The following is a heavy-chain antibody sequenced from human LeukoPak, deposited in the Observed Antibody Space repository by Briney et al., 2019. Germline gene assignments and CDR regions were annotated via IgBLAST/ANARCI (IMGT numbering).Heavy chain of an antibody. V-gene: IGHV3-66*01. CDR2: IYSGGST. D-gene: IGHD1-26*01. CDR1: GFTVSSNY. J-gene: IGHJ6*02. CDR3: ASTFRPGIVGAGCGMDL. Sequence: GGSLRLPCAASGFTVSSNYMSWVRQAPGKGLEWVSVIYSGGSTYYADSVKGRFTISRDNSKNTLYLQMNSLRAEDTAVYYCASTFRPGIVGAGCGMDLGGRGTTVTVSS.